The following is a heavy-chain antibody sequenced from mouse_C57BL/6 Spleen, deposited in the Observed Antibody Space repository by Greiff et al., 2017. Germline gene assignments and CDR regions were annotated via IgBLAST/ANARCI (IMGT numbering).Heavy chain of an antibody. CDR1: GYTFTDYE. D-gene: IGHD4-1*01. CDR3: TRRTGRDY. V-gene: IGHV1-15*01. Sequence: LVESGAELVRPGASVTLSCKASGYTFTDYEMHWVKQTPVHGLEWIGAIDPETGGTAYNQKFKGKAILTADKSSSTAYMELRSLTSEDSAVYYCTRRTGRDYWGQGTTLTVSS. J-gene: IGHJ2*01. CDR2: IDPETGGT.